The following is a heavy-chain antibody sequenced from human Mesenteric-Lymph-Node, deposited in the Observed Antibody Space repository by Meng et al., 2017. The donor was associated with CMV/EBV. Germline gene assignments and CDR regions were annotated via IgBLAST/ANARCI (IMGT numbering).Heavy chain of an antibody. V-gene: IGHV1-2*02. J-gene: IGHJ5*02. CDR1: PYTFTSYY. Sequence: SCKASPYTFTSYYMHWVRQAPGQGLEWMGWINANSGDTYYAQNFQGRVTMTRDTSISTAYMELSRLGSDDTAVYYCARIVYGDYSFDPWGQGALVTVSS. D-gene: IGHD4-17*01. CDR2: INANSGDT. CDR3: ARIVYGDYSFDP.